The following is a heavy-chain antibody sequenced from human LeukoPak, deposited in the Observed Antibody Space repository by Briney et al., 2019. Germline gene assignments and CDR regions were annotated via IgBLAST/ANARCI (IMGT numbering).Heavy chain of an antibody. CDR1: GYSFTNYW. V-gene: IGHV5-51*01. J-gene: IGHJ1*01. CDR3: ARQITGYNSWHPFQH. D-gene: IGHD6-13*01. CDR2: IYPDDSDT. Sequence: GESLKISCKGSGYSFTNYWIGWVRQMPGKGLEWMGIIYPDDSDTRYSPSFQGQVIISADKSISTAYLQWSSLKASDTAIYYCARQITGYNSWHPFQHWGQGTLVTVSS.